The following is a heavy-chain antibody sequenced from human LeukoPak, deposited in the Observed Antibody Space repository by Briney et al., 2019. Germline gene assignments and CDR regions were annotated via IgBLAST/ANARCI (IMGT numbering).Heavy chain of an antibody. CDR3: ARGPDCSSTSCYKVKGYYYYMDV. Sequence: SETLSLTCTVSGGSISSSDFYWGWIRQPPGKGLEWIGIISYSGSTYYNPSLKSRVTISVDTSKSQFSLKLSSVTAADTAVYYCARGPDCSSTSCYKVKGYYYYMDVWGKGTTVTVSS. D-gene: IGHD2-2*02. CDR1: GGSISSSDFY. CDR2: ISYSGST. V-gene: IGHV4-39*07. J-gene: IGHJ6*03.